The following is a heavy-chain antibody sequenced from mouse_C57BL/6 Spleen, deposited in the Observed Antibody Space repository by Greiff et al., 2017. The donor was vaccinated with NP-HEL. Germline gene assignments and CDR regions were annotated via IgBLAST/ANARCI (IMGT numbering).Heavy chain of an antibody. J-gene: IGHJ4*01. CDR1: GYTFTSYW. CDR3: ERESKNAMDY. V-gene: IGHV1-64*01. Sequence: QVQLQQPGAELVKPGASVKLSCKASGYTFTSYWMHWVKQRPGQGLEWIGMIHPNSGSTNYNEKFKSKATLTVDKSSSTAYMQLSSLTSEDSAVYYCERESKNAMDYWGQGTSVTVSS. D-gene: IGHD2-5*01. CDR2: IHPNSGST.